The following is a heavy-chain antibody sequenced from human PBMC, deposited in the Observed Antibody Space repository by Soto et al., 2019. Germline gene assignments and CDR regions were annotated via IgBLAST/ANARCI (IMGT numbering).Heavy chain of an antibody. J-gene: IGHJ4*02. CDR3: ARDPTEGIVVVPAASDY. V-gene: IGHV1-69*04. Sequence: GASVKVSCKASGGTFSSYTISWVRQAPGQGLEWMGRIIPILGITNYAQKFQGRVTITADKSTSTAYMELSSLRSEDTAVYYCARDPTEGIVVVPAASDYWGQGTLVTSPQ. CDR1: GGTFSSYT. CDR2: IIPILGIT. D-gene: IGHD2-2*01.